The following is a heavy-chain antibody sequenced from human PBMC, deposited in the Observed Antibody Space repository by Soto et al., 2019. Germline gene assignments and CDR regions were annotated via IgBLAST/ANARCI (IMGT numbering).Heavy chain of an antibody. CDR3: ARVDY. J-gene: IGHJ4*02. CDR1: GXPFSRVS. V-gene: IGHV3-21*01. CDR2: ISSGSSDT. Sequence: GSLRLSCDVSGXPFSRVSKNWVRQVPGKGLEWVASISSGSSDTWYPDSVKGRFIISRDNAKNSLFLQMNTLRPEDTAMYYCARVDYRGPGTQGTLSS.